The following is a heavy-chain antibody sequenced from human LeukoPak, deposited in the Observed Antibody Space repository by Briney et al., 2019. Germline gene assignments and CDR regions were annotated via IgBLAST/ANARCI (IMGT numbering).Heavy chain of an antibody. CDR2: IHTSGST. Sequence: PSQTLSLTCTVSGGSIRSGNYYWNWIRQPAGKGLEWIGRIHTSGSTDYNPSLKSRVTISLDTSENQFSLELKSVTAADAAVYYCARGPPPDFDYWGRGTLVTVSS. V-gene: IGHV4-61*02. CDR3: ARGPPPDFDY. J-gene: IGHJ4*02. CDR1: GGSIRSGNYY.